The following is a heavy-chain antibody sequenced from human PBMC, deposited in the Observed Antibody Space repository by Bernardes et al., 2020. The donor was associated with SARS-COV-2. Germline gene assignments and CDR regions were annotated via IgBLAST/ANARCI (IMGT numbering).Heavy chain of an antibody. D-gene: IGHD6-19*01. Sequence: ASVKVSCKASGFTFTIYEIIWVRQASGQELECMGRMNPTSGNTGYAQKFQDRITMTRNTSITTAYIVLTCLRSEDAAVYFCARAIPLSSGWFHLDYWGQGTVVIVSS. CDR2: MNPTSGNT. V-gene: IGHV1-8*01. J-gene: IGHJ4*02. CDR1: GFTFTIYE. CDR3: ARAIPLSSGWFHLDY.